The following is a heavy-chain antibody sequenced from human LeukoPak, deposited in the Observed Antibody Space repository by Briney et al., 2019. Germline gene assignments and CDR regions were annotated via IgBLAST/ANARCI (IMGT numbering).Heavy chain of an antibody. V-gene: IGHV3-30-3*01. D-gene: IGHD1-26*01. CDR1: GFTFSSYA. CDR2: ISYDGSNK. J-gene: IGHJ4*02. Sequence: GGSLRLSCAASGFTFSSYAMHWVRQAPGKGLEWVAVISYDGSNKYYADSVKGRFTISRDNSKNTLYLQMNSLSAEDTAIYYCVRDRGTYRPIDYWGQGTLVTVSS. CDR3: VRDRGTYRPIDY.